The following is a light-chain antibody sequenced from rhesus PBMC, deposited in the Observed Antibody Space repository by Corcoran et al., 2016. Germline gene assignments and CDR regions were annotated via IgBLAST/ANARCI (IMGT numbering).Light chain of an antibody. V-gene: IGKV3-35*01. J-gene: IGKJ4*01. CDR1: QSVSSS. Sequence: EIVLTQSPATLSLSPGERATLSCRASQSVSSSLAWYHQKPGQAPRLPIYDASSRAPGIPDRFSGSGSGTDFTLTISSVEAEDVGVYYCQQYSDWPLTFGGGTKVELK. CDR3: QQYSDWPLT. CDR2: DAS.